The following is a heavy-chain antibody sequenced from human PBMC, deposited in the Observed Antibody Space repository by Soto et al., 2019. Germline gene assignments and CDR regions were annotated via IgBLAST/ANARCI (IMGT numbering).Heavy chain of an antibody. V-gene: IGHV5-51*01. Sequence: XESLKVSCRGSGYSVTSYWIGWVRQMPGKGLEWMGIIYPGDSDTRYSPSFQGQVTISADKSISTAYLQWSSLKASDTAMYYCARTYYYGSGSYSQGNWFDHWGQGPLVTVSS. D-gene: IGHD3-10*01. CDR3: ARTYYYGSGSYSQGNWFDH. CDR1: GYSVTSYW. CDR2: IYPGDSDT. J-gene: IGHJ5*02.